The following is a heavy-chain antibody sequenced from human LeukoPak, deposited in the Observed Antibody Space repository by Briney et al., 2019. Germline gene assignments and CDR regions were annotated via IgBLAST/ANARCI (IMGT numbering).Heavy chain of an antibody. CDR2: IHYTGNT. CDR1: DVSINNYY. D-gene: IGHD3-3*01. CDR3: ARASSSPGSGYYPFDY. Sequence: SETLSLTCTVSDVSINNYYGGWIRQPPGKVLEWIGYIHYTGNTNYNPSLKSRLIISIDTSKNQFSLKLRSVTAADTALYFCARASSSPGSGYYPFDYWGQGILVTVSS. V-gene: IGHV4-59*01. J-gene: IGHJ4*02.